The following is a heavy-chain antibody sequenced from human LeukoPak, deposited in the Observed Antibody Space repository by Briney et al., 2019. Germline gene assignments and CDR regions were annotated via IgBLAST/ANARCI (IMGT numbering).Heavy chain of an antibody. J-gene: IGHJ3*02. D-gene: IGHD1-26*01. Sequence: SETLSLTCTLSGGSINSYSYSWGWIRQPPGKGLEWIGSIYYSGSTYYNPSLKSRVTISVDTSKNQFSLKLSSVTAADTAVYYCARGDRELLSAFDIWGQGTMVTVSS. CDR3: ARGDRELLSAFDI. CDR2: IYYSGST. CDR1: GGSINSYSYS. V-gene: IGHV4-39*07.